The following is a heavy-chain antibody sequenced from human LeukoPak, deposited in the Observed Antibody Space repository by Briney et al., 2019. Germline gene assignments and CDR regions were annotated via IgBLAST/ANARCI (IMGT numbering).Heavy chain of an antibody. J-gene: IGHJ5*02. V-gene: IGHV4-34*01. CDR1: GGSLSGDY. CDR3: ARGFGNVRGVT. Sequence: KTSETLSLTCAVYGGSLSGDYWSWIRQPPGKGLEWIGEINHGGNTNYNPSLESRASLSVDTSRNQISLRLSSVTAADTAVYYCARGFGNVRGVTWGQGTLVTVSS. CDR2: INHGGNT. D-gene: IGHD3-16*01.